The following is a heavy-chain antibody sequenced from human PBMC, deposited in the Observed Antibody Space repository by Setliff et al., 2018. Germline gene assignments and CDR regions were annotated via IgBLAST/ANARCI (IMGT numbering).Heavy chain of an antibody. Sequence: PGGSLRLSCVASGFTFSSHWMSWVRQAPGKGLEWVASIKQDGSEKFYVDSVKGRFTISRDNAKNSLYLQMNSLRAEDTAVYYCARSYNFWSGPALDVWGKGTTVTVSS. CDR2: IKQDGSEK. CDR3: ARSYNFWSGPALDV. CDR1: GFTFSSHW. V-gene: IGHV3-7*01. J-gene: IGHJ6*04. D-gene: IGHD3-3*01.